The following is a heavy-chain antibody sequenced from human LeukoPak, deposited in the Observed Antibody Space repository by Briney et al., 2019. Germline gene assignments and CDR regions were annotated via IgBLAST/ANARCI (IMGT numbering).Heavy chain of an antibody. CDR3: VRDDYGDYTRRFDP. CDR1: GGSISSSRYY. J-gene: IGHJ5*02. CDR2: ISYSGSS. D-gene: IGHD4-17*01. Sequence: SETLSLTCTVSGGSISSSRYYWGWIRQPPGKGLEWIASISYSGSSYYNPSLKSRVTISVDTSKNQVSLQLSSVTAADTAVYYCVRDDYGDYTRRFDPWGQGTLVTVSS. V-gene: IGHV4-39*07.